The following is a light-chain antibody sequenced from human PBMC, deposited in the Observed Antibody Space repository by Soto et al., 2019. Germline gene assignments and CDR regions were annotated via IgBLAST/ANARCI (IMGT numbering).Light chain of an antibody. CDR2: LGS. V-gene: IGKV2-28*01. J-gene: IGKJ5*01. CDR1: QSLLHSIGXXX. Sequence: DIVMTQSPLSLPVTPGEPASISCRSSQSLLHSIGXXXLAWYLQKPGQSPHLLIYLGSYRASGVPDRFSGSGSGTDFTLKISRVEAEDVGVYYCMQALQTPITFGQGTRLEIK. CDR3: MQALQTPIT.